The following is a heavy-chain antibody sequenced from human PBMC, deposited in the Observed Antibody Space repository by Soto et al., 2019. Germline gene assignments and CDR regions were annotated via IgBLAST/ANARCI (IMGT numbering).Heavy chain of an antibody. CDR1: GFTFYDYA. Sequence: GGSLRLSCAASGFTFYDYAMHWVRQAPGKGLEWVSGISWNSGSIGYADSVKGRFTISRDNAKNSLYLQMNSLRAEDTALYYCAKDTHSGYDYPDAFDIWGQGTMVTVSS. CDR2: ISWNSGSI. V-gene: IGHV3-9*01. CDR3: AKDTHSGYDYPDAFDI. D-gene: IGHD5-12*01. J-gene: IGHJ3*02.